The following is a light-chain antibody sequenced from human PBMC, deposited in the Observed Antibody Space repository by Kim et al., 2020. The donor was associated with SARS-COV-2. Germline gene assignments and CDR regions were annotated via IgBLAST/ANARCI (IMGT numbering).Light chain of an antibody. CDR2: GAS. Sequence: VSPGERVTPSCRGSQSGTNYLGWYQQKPGQAPRLLMYGASTGARGVPTRFSGSGSGKEFTLTISSLQSEDSAVYHCQQYKDWPLTFGGGTKVDIK. V-gene: IGKV3-15*01. CDR1: QSGTNY. J-gene: IGKJ4*01. CDR3: QQYKDWPLT.